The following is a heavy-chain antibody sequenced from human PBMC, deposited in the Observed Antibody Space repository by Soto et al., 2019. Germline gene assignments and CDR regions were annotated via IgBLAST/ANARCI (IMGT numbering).Heavy chain of an antibody. Sequence: ISQAPGKGLEWVSYISSTSSTIYYADSVKGRFTISRDNAKNSLYLQMNSLRAEDTALYYCAREWEPDAFDIWGQGTIVTVTS. D-gene: IGHD1-26*01. V-gene: IGHV3-48*01. J-gene: IGHJ3*02. CDR2: ISSTSSTI. CDR3: AREWEPDAFDI.